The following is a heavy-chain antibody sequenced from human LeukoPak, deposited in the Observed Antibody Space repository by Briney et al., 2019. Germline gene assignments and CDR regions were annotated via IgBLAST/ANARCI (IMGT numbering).Heavy chain of an antibody. CDR3: AIRGYSHGPLDY. D-gene: IGHD5-18*01. Sequence: GASVKVSCKASGGTFSSYAISWVRQAPGQGLEWMGGIIPIFGTANYAQKFQGRVTITADESTSTAYMELSSLRSEDTAVYYCAIRGYSHGPLDYWGQGTLVTVSS. CDR1: GGTFSSYA. CDR2: IIPIFGTA. V-gene: IGHV1-69*13. J-gene: IGHJ4*02.